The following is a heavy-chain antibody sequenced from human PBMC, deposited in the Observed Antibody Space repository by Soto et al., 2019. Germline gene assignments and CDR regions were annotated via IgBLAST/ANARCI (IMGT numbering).Heavy chain of an antibody. CDR2: ISGSGGST. Sequence: GGSLRLSCAASGFTFSSYAMSWVRQAPGKGLEWVSAISGSGGSTYYADSVKGRFTISRDNSKNTLYLQMNSLRAEDTAVYYCAKSPLLWFGVEYYFDYWGQGTLVTVSS. V-gene: IGHV3-23*01. D-gene: IGHD3-10*01. J-gene: IGHJ4*02. CDR3: AKSPLLWFGVEYYFDY. CDR1: GFTFSSYA.